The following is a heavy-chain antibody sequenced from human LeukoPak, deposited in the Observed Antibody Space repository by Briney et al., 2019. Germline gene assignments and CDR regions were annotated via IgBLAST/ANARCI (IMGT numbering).Heavy chain of an antibody. J-gene: IGHJ6*02. CDR2: IYTSEST. CDR1: GGSISSYY. Sequence: SETLSLTCTVSGGSISSYYWSWIRQPAGKGLEWIGRIYTSESTNYNPSLKSRVTMSVDTSKNQFSLKLSSVTAADTAVYYCARDYYDSSGYYYYYGMDVWGQGTTVTVSS. CDR3: ARDYYDSSGYYYYYGMDV. D-gene: IGHD3-22*01. V-gene: IGHV4-4*07.